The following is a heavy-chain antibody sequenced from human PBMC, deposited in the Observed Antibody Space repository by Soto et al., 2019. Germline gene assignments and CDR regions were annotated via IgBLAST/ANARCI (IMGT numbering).Heavy chain of an antibody. J-gene: IGHJ4*02. D-gene: IGHD3-10*01. Sequence: QVQLVQSGAEVKEPGSSVKVSCKASGGTFSSYVISWVRQAPGEGLEWMGGIIPFFDTANYAQKFQGRVTITADESTSTAYMELSSLRSEDTAVYYCARSGSERYYLRSYDFHYWGQGTLVTVSS. CDR2: IIPFFDTA. V-gene: IGHV1-69*01. CDR3: ARSGSERYYLRSYDFHY. CDR1: GGTFSSYV.